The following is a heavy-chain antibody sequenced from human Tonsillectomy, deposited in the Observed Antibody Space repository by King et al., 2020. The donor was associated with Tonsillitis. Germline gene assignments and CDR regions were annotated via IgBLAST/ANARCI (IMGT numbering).Heavy chain of an antibody. D-gene: IGHD4-11*01. V-gene: IGHV3-23*04. J-gene: IGHJ5*02. CDR3: AKDPSSPDYNNYAGGFWFDP. CDR2: ISGSGGST. CDR1: GFTFSSYA. Sequence: EVQLVESGGGLVQPGESLRLSCAASGFTFSSYAMNWVRQAPGKGLEWVSAISGSGGSTYYADSVKGRFTISRDNSKNTLYVQMNSLRAEDTAVYYCAKDPSSPDYNNYAGGFWFDPWGQGTLVTVSS.